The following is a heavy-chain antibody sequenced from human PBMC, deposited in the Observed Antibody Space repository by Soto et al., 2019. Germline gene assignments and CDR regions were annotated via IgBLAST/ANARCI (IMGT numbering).Heavy chain of an antibody. CDR2: FDPEDGET. Sequence: SVKVSCKVSAYTLTELSMHWVRRAPGKGLEWMGGFDPEDGETIYAQKFQGRVTMTEDTSTDTAYMELSSLRSEDTAVYYCATDQGSGWYYFDYWGQGTLVTASS. CDR3: ATDQGSGWYYFDY. CDR1: AYTLTELS. V-gene: IGHV1-24*01. D-gene: IGHD6-19*01. J-gene: IGHJ4*02.